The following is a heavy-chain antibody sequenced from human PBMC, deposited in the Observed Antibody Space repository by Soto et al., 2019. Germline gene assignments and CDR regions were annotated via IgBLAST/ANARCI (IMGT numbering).Heavy chain of an antibody. CDR1: GFSFSSYW. D-gene: IGHD3-3*01. Sequence: EVQLVESGGGLVQPGGSLTLSCAASGFSFSSYWMSWVRQAPGKGLEWVANIKQDGSEKYYVDSVKGRFTISRDNAKNSLYLQMNSLRAEDTAVYYCAREAPYGFWSGVIPGYYYGMDVWGQGTTVTVSS. J-gene: IGHJ6*02. V-gene: IGHV3-7*01. CDR3: AREAPYGFWSGVIPGYYYGMDV. CDR2: IKQDGSEK.